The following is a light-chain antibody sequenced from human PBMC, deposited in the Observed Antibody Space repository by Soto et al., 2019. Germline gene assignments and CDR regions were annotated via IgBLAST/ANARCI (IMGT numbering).Light chain of an antibody. CDR1: QSISSW. V-gene: IGKV1-5*03. Sequence: DIQMTQSPSSLSASVGDRVTITCRASQSISSWLAWYQQKPGKAPKLLIYKASTLKSGVPSRFSIRGSGTEFTLTISSLQPDDFATYYCQHYNSYSEEFGQGTKVDIK. J-gene: IGKJ1*01. CDR2: KAS. CDR3: QHYNSYSEE.